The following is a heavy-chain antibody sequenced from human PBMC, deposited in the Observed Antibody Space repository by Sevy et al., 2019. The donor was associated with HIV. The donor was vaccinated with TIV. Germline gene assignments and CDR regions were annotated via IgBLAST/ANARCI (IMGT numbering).Heavy chain of an antibody. CDR3: ARAYSSGWYPPVGY. CDR1: GFTFSDYY. J-gene: IGHJ4*02. V-gene: IGHV3-11*01. D-gene: IGHD6-19*01. Sequence: GGSLRLSCAASGFTFSDYYMSWIRLAPGKGLEWVSYISSSGSTIYYADSVKGRFTISRDNAKNSLYLQMNSLRAEDTAVYYCARAYSSGWYPPVGYWGQGTLVTVSS. CDR2: ISSSGSTI.